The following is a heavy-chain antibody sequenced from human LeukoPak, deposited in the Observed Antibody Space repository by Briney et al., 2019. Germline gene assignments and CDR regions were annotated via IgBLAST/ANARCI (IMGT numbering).Heavy chain of an antibody. J-gene: IGHJ4*02. V-gene: IGHV1-18*01. D-gene: IGHD2-15*01. CDR1: GYTFTSYG. Sequence: ASVKVSCKASGYTFTSYGISWVRQAPGQGLEWMGWISAYNGNTNYAQKLQGRVTMTTDTSTSTAYMELRSLRSDDTAVYYCARRRDRYCSGGSCYSYYFDYWGQGTLVTVSP. CDR2: ISAYNGNT. CDR3: ARRRDRYCSGGSCYSYYFDY.